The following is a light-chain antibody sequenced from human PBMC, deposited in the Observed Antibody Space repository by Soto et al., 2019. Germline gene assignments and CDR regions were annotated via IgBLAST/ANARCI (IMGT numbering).Light chain of an antibody. J-gene: IGKJ4*01. CDR2: KAS. Sequence: DIQMTQSPSILSASVGDRVTITCRASQSISSWLAWYQQKPGKAPNLLIHKASHLESGVPSRFSGSGSGTEFSLTISSLQPDDFATYYCQQYKSFSLTFGGGTKVDIK. V-gene: IGKV1-5*03. CDR1: QSISSW. CDR3: QQYKSFSLT.